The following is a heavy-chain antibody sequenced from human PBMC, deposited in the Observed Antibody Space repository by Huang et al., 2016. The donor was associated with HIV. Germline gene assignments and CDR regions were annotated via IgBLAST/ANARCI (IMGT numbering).Heavy chain of an antibody. CDR2: INDSGRT. D-gene: IGHD4-4*01. CDR3: AILVVTPRFAFDI. Sequence: QVQLQQWGAGLLKPSETLSLTCAVYGGSFSGYYWSWIRQPPGKGLEWIGEINDSGRTTYNPSLKSRVTISVDTSKNQFSLKLSVVTAADTAVYYCAILVVTPRFAFDIWGQGTMVTVSS. CDR1: GGSFSGYY. J-gene: IGHJ3*02. V-gene: IGHV4-34*01.